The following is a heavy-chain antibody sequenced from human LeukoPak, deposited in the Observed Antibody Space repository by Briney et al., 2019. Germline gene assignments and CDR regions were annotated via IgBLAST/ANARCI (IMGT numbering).Heavy chain of an antibody. J-gene: IGHJ4*02. CDR3: ANLYYYDSSGYYYDY. D-gene: IGHD3-22*01. CDR2: ISGSGGST. V-gene: IGHV3-23*01. CDR1: ALTFSSSA. Sequence: PGRSLRLSCAASALTFSSSAMRCVRQAPGKGLEWVSAISGSGGSTYYADSVKGRFTISRDNSKNTLYLQMNSLRAEDTAVYYCANLYYYDSSGYYYDYWGQGTLVTVSS.